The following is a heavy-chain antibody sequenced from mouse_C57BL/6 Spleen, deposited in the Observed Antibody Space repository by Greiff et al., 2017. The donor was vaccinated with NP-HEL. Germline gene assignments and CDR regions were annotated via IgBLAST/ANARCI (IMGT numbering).Heavy chain of an antibody. CDR3: AREQVVSMDY. CDR1: GYAFSSSW. V-gene: IGHV1-82*01. CDR2: IYPGDGDT. D-gene: IGHD1-1*01. Sequence: VQRVESGPELVKPGASVKISCKASGYAFSSSWMNWVKQRPGKGFEWIGRIYPGDGDTNYNGKFKGKATLTADKSSSTAYMQLSSLTSEDSAVYFCAREQVVSMDYWGQGTSVTVSS. J-gene: IGHJ4*01.